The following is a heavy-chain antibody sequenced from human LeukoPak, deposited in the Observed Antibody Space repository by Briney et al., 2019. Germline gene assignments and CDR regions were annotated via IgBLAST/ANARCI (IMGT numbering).Heavy chain of an antibody. Sequence: GGTLRLSCAASGFTFSSYGMSWVRQAPGKGLEWVANIKQDGSEKYYVDSVKGRFTISRDNAKNSLYLQMNSLRAEDTAVYYCARARYYYDSSGYYFAYWGQGTLVTVSS. CDR1: GFTFSSYG. J-gene: IGHJ4*02. V-gene: IGHV3-7*01. CDR3: ARARYYYDSSGYYFAY. CDR2: IKQDGSEK. D-gene: IGHD3-22*01.